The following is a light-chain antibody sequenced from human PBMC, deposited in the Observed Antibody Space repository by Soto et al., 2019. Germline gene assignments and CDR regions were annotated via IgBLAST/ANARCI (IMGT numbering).Light chain of an antibody. CDR2: DAS. J-gene: IGKJ1*01. CDR1: QSISSW. V-gene: IGKV1-5*01. Sequence: IHMTHAPSTLSASVGDIVTITFGASQSISSWLAWYQQKPGKAPKLLIYDASSLESGVPSRFSGSGSGTEFTLTISSLQPDDFATYYCQQYNSYSKTFGQGTKVDIK. CDR3: QQYNSYSKT.